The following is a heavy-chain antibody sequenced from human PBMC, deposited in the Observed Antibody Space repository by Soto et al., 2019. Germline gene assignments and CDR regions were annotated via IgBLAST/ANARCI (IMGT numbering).Heavy chain of an antibody. CDR1: GFTFSSYG. V-gene: IGHV3-30*18. D-gene: IGHD1-26*01. CDR2: ISYDESNK. Sequence: GGSLRLSCAASGFTFSSYGMHWVRQAPGKGLEGVAVISYDESNKYYADSVKGRFTISGDNSKNTLYLQMNSLRAEDTAVYYCAKDHRGSSPEGHYYYYGMDVWGQGTTVTVSS. J-gene: IGHJ6*02. CDR3: AKDHRGSSPEGHYYYYGMDV.